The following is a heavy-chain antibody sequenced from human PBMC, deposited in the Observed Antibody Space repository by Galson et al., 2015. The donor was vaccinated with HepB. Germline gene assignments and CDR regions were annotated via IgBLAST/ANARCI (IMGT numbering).Heavy chain of an antibody. CDR1: RYTFSKYW. CDR2: IDPSDSYT. J-gene: IGHJ4*02. D-gene: IGHD3-22*01. CDR3: ARLWSDYSDSSGYYSIGGEDLYQ. V-gene: IGHV5-10-1*01. Sequence: QSGAEVKKPGESLRISCEGSRYTFSKYWISWVRQLPGKGLEWLGRIDPSDSYTSYSPSFQGHVTISADKSISTAYLQWRSLKASDTAIYYCARLWSDYSDSSGYYSIGGEDLYQWGQGTLVTVSS.